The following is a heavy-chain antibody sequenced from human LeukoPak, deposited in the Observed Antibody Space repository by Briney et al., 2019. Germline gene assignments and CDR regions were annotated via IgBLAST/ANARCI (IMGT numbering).Heavy chain of an antibody. CDR1: GYSNRWGYY. D-gene: IGHD3-22*01. CDR3: ARFRYYDSSGYWLYFDY. J-gene: IGHJ4*02. Sequence: SETLSLTCAVSGYSNRWGYYWGWIRQPPGKGLEWIGSIYHSGSTYYNPSLKSRVTISVDTSKNQFSLKLSSVTAADTAVYYCARFRYYDSSGYWLYFDYWGQGTLVTASS. V-gene: IGHV4-38-2*01. CDR2: IYHSGST.